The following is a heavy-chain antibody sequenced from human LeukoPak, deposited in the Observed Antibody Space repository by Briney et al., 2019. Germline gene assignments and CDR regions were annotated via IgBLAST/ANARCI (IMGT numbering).Heavy chain of an antibody. D-gene: IGHD2-2*01. CDR3: AKDHRRYCSSTSCPQFDY. J-gene: IGHJ4*02. CDR2: ILYDGSNK. V-gene: IGHV3-30*02. Sequence: PGGSLRLSCAASGFIFSSYGMHWVRQAPGKGLEWVAFILYDGSNKYYADSVKGRFTISRDNSKNTLYLQMNSLRAEDTAVYYCAKDHRRYCSSTSCPQFDYWGQGTLVTVSS. CDR1: GFIFSSYG.